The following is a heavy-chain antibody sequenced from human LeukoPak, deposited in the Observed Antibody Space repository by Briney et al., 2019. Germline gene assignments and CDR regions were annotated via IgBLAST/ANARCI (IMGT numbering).Heavy chain of an antibody. CDR3: ARAGGGYCTTTCYASDY. J-gene: IGHJ4*02. Sequence: GGSLRLSCAASGFTFSSYAMYWVRQAPGKGLEWVAVTSYDGSNKDYVDSVKGRFTISRDNSKNTLSLQMNSLRPEDTAVYYCARAGGGYCTTTCYASDYWGQGTLVTVSS. CDR1: GFTFSSYA. D-gene: IGHD2-8*01. V-gene: IGHV3-30-3*01. CDR2: TSYDGSNK.